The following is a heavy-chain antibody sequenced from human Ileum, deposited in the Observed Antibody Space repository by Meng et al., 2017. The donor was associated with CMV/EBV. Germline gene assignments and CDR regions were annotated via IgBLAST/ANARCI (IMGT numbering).Heavy chain of an antibody. V-gene: IGHV4-59*01. CDR3: ARGRSCVHGVCYEAHNYFGP. J-gene: IGHJ5*02. Sequence: AEILSPTGSVLGDSISFFYWNWSRQPPGKGLEWIGHAFHTGSTNYNPSLKSRVTISVDTSKNQLSLKVKSLSAADTAVYFCARGRSCVHGVCYEAHNYFGPWGQGILVNVAS. D-gene: IGHD2-8*01. CDR2: AFHTGST. CDR1: GDSISFFY.